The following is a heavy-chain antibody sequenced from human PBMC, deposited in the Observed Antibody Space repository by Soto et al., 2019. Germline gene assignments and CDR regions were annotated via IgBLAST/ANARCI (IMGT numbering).Heavy chain of an antibody. CDR2: VHHSWGS. CDR1: GGSISSYY. D-gene: IGHD3-10*01. V-gene: IGHV4-59*08. J-gene: IGHJ6*02. Sequence: QVQLQESGPGLVKPSETLSLSCTVSGGSISSYYWSWLRQSPGKRMEWIGYVHHSWGSSYNPSLQSRVAISLDTSKSQFSLKVTAVTAADTGVYYCARQGFGPLHGLVDVWGQGTTVTVSS. CDR3: ARQGFGPLHGLVDV.